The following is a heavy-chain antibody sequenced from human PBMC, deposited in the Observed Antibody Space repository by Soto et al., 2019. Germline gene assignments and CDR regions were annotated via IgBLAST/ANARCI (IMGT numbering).Heavy chain of an antibody. D-gene: IGHD2-15*01. Sequence: KPSETPSLTCTVSGGSIYRSGYYWGWIRQPPGRGLEWIGNIDYNGVTYSNPSLKSRVTISRDTSKNQFSLKLTSVTAADTALYYCGKVLVGATGHTDSDSWGPGTLVTVSS. CDR1: GGSIYRSGYY. V-gene: IGHV4-39*05. J-gene: IGHJ4*02. CDR2: IDYNGVT. CDR3: GKVLVGATGHTDSDS.